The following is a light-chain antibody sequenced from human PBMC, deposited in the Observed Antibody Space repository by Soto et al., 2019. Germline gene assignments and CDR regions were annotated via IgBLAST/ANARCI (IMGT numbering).Light chain of an antibody. Sequence: EIVLTQSPATLSLSPGERVTLSCGASQSLTNNFLAWYQQRPGLAPRLLIFDESTRASGVPDRFSGSGSGTDFTLTIISLEPEDFAGYYCQQFGNSPTFGGGTKVEFK. V-gene: IGKV3D-20*01. J-gene: IGKJ4*01. CDR3: QQFGNSPT. CDR1: QSLTNNF. CDR2: DES.